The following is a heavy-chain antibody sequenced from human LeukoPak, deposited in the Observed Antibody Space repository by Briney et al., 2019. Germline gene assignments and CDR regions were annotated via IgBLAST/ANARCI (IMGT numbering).Heavy chain of an antibody. J-gene: IGHJ6*03. V-gene: IGHV7-4-1*02. Sequence: ASVKVSCNASGYTFTSYGISWVRQAPGQGLEWMGWINTNTGNPTYAQGFTGRFVFSLDTSVSTAYLQISSLKAEDTAVYYCARANVPYDFWSGYYPWYMDVWGKGTTVTVSS. CDR2: INTNTGNP. CDR1: GYTFTSYG. CDR3: ARANVPYDFWSGYYPWYMDV. D-gene: IGHD3-3*01.